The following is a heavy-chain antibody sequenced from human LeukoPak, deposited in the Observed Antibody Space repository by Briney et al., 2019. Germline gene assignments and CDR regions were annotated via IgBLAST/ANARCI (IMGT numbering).Heavy chain of an antibody. V-gene: IGHV1-58*02. CDR2: IVVGSGNT. Sequence: ASVKVSCKASGFTFTSSAMQGVRQARGQRLEWIGWIVVGSGNTNYAQKFQERVTITRDMSTSTAYMELSSLRSEDTAVYYCAASSTAGNFDYWGQGTLVTVSS. CDR3: AASSTAGNFDY. D-gene: IGHD3-10*01. CDR1: GFTFTSSA. J-gene: IGHJ4*02.